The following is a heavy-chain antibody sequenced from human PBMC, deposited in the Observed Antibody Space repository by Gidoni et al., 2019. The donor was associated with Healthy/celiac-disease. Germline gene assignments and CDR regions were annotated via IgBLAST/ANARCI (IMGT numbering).Heavy chain of an antibody. CDR2: IDWDDDK. D-gene: IGHD2-2*01. Sequence: QVTLRESGPALVKPTQTLTLTCTFSGFSLSTSGMCVSWIRQPPGKALEWLALIDWDDDKYYSTSLKTRLTISKDTSKNQVVLTMTNMDPVDTATYYCARNYVVPAALGGGNWFDPWGQGTLVTVSS. CDR3: ARNYVVPAALGGGNWFDP. J-gene: IGHJ5*02. V-gene: IGHV2-70*01. CDR1: GFSLSTSGMC.